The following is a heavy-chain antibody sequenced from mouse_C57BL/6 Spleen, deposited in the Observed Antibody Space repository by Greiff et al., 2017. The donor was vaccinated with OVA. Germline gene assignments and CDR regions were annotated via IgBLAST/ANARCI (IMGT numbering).Heavy chain of an antibody. CDR3: ARWDRYFDV. Sequence: QVQLQQSGAELVMPGASVKLSCKASGYTFTSYWMHWVKQRPGQGLEWIGEIDPSDSYTNYNQKFKGKSTLTVDKSSSTAYMQLSSLTSEDSAVYYCARWDRYFDVWGTGTTVTVSS. J-gene: IGHJ1*03. V-gene: IGHV1-69*01. CDR1: GYTFTSYW. D-gene: IGHD4-1*01. CDR2: IDPSDSYT.